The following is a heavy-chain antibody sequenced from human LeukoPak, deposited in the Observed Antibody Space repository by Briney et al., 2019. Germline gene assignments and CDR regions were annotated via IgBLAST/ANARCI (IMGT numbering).Heavy chain of an antibody. Sequence: GGSLRLSCAASGFTFSSYGMHWVRQAPGKGLEWVAVISYDGSNKYHADSVKGRFTISRDNSKNTLYLQMNSLRAEDTAVYYCAKVPRMAWGENWGQGTLVTVSS. CDR2: ISYDGSNK. J-gene: IGHJ4*02. D-gene: IGHD3-16*01. CDR1: GFTFSSYG. V-gene: IGHV3-30*18. CDR3: AKVPRMAWGEN.